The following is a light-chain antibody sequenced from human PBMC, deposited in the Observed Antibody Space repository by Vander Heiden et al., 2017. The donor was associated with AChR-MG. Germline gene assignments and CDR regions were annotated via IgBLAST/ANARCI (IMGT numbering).Light chain of an antibody. Sequence: QSVLTQPPSVSGAPGQGVTISCTGTSSNIGAGYDVHWYRQLPGAAPKLLIYGNNNRPSGVPDRFSGSKSGTSASLAIAGLQAEDEADYYCQSYDTISNVIFGGGTKLTVL. V-gene: IGLV1-40*01. CDR1: SSNIGAGYD. J-gene: IGLJ2*01. CDR3: QSYDTISNVI. CDR2: GNN.